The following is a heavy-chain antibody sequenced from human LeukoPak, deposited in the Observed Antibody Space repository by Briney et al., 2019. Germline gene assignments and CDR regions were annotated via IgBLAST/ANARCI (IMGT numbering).Heavy chain of an antibody. V-gene: IGHV4-59*01. D-gene: IGHD3-3*01. J-gene: IGHJ3*02. Sequence: SETLSLTCTVSGGSISSYCWSWIRQPPGKGLEWIGYIFYSGSTNYNPSLKSRVTISVDTSKNQFSLKLSSVTAADTAVYYCARWSGYYSTNDAFDIWGQGTMVTVSS. CDR3: ARWSGYYSTNDAFDI. CDR1: GGSISSYC. CDR2: IFYSGST.